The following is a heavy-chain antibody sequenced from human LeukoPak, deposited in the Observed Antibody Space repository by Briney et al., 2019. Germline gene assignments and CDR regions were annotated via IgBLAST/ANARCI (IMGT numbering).Heavy chain of an antibody. CDR1: GYIFTSYG. CDR3: ARAQTTLLLDY. Sequence: ASVTVSCKASGYIFTSYGIIWVRQAPGQGLQWMGWISAHNGNTNYAQKLQGRVTMTTDTSTGTVYMELRSLRSDDTAVYYCARAQTTLLLDYWGQGTLVTVSS. D-gene: IGHD4-11*01. V-gene: IGHV1-18*01. J-gene: IGHJ4*02. CDR2: ISAHNGNT.